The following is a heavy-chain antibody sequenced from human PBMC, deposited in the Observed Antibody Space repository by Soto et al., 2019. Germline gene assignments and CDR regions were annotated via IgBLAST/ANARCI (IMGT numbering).Heavy chain of an antibody. CDR2: IYYSGST. V-gene: IGHV4-39*01. D-gene: IGHD3-9*01. J-gene: IGHJ4*02. Sequence: SETLSLTCSVSGGSISSTSYYWGWIRQSPRKGLEWIGSIYYSGSTSYSPSLKSRVTISVDTSKNQFSLKLRSVTAADTAVYYCARCLLSGYYNLDYWGQGTLVTVSA. CDR3: ARCLLSGYYNLDY. CDR1: GGSISSTSYY.